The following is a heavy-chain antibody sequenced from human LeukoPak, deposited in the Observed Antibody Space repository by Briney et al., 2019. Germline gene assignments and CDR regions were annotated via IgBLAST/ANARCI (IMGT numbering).Heavy chain of an antibody. CDR3: ARGDPIYDFWSGGDY. J-gene: IGHJ4*02. CDR2: ISSSSNVI. CDR1: GFTFNSYA. Sequence: GGSLRLSCAASGFTFNSYAFNWVRQAPGKGLEWVSYISSSSNVIYYTDSVKGRFTISRDNARNLLSLQMNSLRAEDTAVYYCARGDPIYDFWSGGDYWGQGSLVTVSS. D-gene: IGHD3-3*01. V-gene: IGHV3-48*01.